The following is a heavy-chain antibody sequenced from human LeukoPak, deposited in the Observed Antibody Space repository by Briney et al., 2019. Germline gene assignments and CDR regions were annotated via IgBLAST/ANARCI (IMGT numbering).Heavy chain of an antibody. V-gene: IGHV3-21*01. Sequence: KPGGSLRLSCAASGFTFSSYSMNWVRQAPGKGLEWVSSISSSSSYIYYADSVKGRFTISRDNAKNSLYLQMNSLRAEDTAVYYCAGPLSIAARELGAFDIWGQGTMVTVSS. J-gene: IGHJ3*02. CDR1: GFTFSSYS. D-gene: IGHD6-6*01. CDR3: AGPLSIAARELGAFDI. CDR2: ISSSSSYI.